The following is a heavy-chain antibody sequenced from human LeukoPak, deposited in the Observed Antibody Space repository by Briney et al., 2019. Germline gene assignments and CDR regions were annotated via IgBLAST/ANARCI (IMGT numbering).Heavy chain of an antibody. CDR1: GFTFSSYS. V-gene: IGHV3-21*01. Sequence: GGSLRLSCAASGFTFSSYSMNWVRQAPGKGLEWVSSISSSSTYIYYADSVKGRFTISRDNAKNSLYLQMNSLRAEDTAVYYCARGASYYDSSRPFDYWGQGSLVTVSS. J-gene: IGHJ4*02. CDR3: ARGASYYDSSRPFDY. CDR2: ISSSSTYI. D-gene: IGHD3-22*01.